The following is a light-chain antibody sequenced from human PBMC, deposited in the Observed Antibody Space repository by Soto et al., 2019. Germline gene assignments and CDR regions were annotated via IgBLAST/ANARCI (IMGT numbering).Light chain of an antibody. V-gene: IGLV2-14*01. J-gene: IGLJ1*01. CDR1: NSDIGAYNY. CDR2: GVT. Sequence: QSVLTQPASVSGSPGQSITISCTGSNSDIGAYNYVSWYQQHPGKAPKLIIHGVTNRPSGVSHRFSGSKSDYTASLTISGLQVEDEGDYYCSSYTTAYFYVFGTGTKVTVL. CDR3: SSYTTAYFYV.